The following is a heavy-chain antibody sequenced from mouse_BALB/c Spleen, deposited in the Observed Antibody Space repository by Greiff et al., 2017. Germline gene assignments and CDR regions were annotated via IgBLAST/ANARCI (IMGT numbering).Heavy chain of an antibody. V-gene: IGHV5-12-1*01. CDR1: GFAFSSYD. Sequence: EVQGVESGGGLVQPGGSLKLSCAASGFAFSSYDMSWVRQTPEKRLEWVAYISSGGGSTYYPDTVKGRFTISRDNAKNTLYLQMSSLKSEDTAMYYCARLYYGYVDYWGQGTTLTVSS. CDR2: ISSGGGST. CDR3: ARLYYGYVDY. J-gene: IGHJ2*01. D-gene: IGHD2-1*01.